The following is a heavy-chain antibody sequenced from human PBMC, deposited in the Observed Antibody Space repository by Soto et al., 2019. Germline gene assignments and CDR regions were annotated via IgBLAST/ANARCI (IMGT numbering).Heavy chain of an antibody. CDR1: GFILSSYW. D-gene: IGHD1-1*01. CDR3: TRELPTPIRGGDYYSYGIDA. V-gene: IGHV3-74*03. J-gene: IGHJ6*02. Sequence: PGGSLRLSCAASGFILSSYWMHWVRQVPGKGLVWVSRLHSDGSTTTYADSVKGRFTISRDNAKNTLYLQMNSLRGEDTHVYYCTRELPTPIRGGDYYSYGIDAWGQGTTAPVS. CDR2: LHSDGSTT.